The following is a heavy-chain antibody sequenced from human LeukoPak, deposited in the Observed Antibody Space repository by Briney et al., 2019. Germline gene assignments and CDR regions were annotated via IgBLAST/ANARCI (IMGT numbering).Heavy chain of an antibody. D-gene: IGHD6-13*01. V-gene: IGHV4-39*07. J-gene: IGHJ4*02. CDR2: FYHSGST. Sequence: SETLSLTCTVSGGSISSSSYYWGWIRQPPGKGLEWIGSFYHSGSTNYNPSLKSRVTISVDTSKNQFSLKLSSVTAADTAVYYCARMRQQLDLDYWGQGTLVTVSS. CDR3: ARMRQQLDLDY. CDR1: GGSISSSSYY.